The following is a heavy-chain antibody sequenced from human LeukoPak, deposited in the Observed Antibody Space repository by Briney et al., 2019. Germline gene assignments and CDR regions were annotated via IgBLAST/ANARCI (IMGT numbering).Heavy chain of an antibody. D-gene: IGHD1-7*01. V-gene: IGHV3-23*01. CDR2: ISGSGGST. CDR3: ARDAGTRDWFDP. CDR1: GFTFSSYA. Sequence: PGGSLRLSCAASGFTFSSYAMSWVRQAPGKGLEWVSAISGSGGSTYYADSVKGRFTISRDNAKNSLYLQMNTLRVEDTAVYYCARDAGTRDWFDPWGQGTLVTVSS. J-gene: IGHJ5*02.